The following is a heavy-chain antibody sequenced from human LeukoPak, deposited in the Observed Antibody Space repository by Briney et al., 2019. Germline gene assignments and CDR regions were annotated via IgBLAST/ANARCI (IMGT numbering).Heavy chain of an antibody. D-gene: IGHD1-26*01. CDR2: IYYSGST. CDR1: GGSISSYY. V-gene: IGHV4-59*01. CDR3: ARAVKDSGSDPPPFRFDY. J-gene: IGHJ4*02. Sequence: SETLSLTCTVSGGSISSYYWSWIRQPPGKGLEWIGYIYYSGSTNYNPSLKSRVTISVDTSKNQFSLKLSSVTAADTAVYYCARAVKDSGSDPPPFRFDYWGQGTLVTVSS.